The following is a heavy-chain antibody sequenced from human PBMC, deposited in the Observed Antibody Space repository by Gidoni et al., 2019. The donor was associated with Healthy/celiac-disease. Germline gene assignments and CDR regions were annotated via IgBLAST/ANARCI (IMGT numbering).Heavy chain of an antibody. D-gene: IGHD1-26*01. J-gene: IGHJ6*02. CDR3: ARMGAMASPGYYYYGMDV. Sequence: QVTLRESGPALVKPTQTLTLTCTFSGFSLRPSGMCVSWIRQPPGKALEWLARIDWDDDKYYSTSLKTRLTISKDTSKNQVVLTMTNMDPVDTATYYCARMGAMASPGYYYYGMDVWGQGTTVTVSS. V-gene: IGHV2-70*15. CDR2: IDWDDDK. CDR1: GFSLRPSGMC.